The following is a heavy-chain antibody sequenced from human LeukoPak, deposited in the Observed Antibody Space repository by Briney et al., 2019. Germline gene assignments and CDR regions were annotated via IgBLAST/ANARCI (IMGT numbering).Heavy chain of an antibody. Sequence: SETLSLTCSVSGGTLNSFYWSWIRQPPGKGLEWIGYVYYTGNTNYNPSLKSRVTMSVDTSKNQFSLKLSSVTAADTAVYYCARVGGQWLERRNNWFDPWGQGTLVTVSS. CDR3: ARVGGQWLERRNNWFDP. V-gene: IGHV4-59*12. CDR2: VYYTGNT. CDR1: GGTLNSFY. J-gene: IGHJ5*02. D-gene: IGHD6-19*01.